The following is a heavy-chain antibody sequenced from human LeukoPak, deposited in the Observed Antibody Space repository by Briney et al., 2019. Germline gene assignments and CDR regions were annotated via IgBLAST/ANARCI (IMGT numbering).Heavy chain of an antibody. V-gene: IGHV1-2*02. CDR2: INPNSGGT. CDR1: GYTFTGYY. CDR3: ARESIAAGAEYFQH. D-gene: IGHD6-13*01. Sequence: ASVKVSCKASGYTFTGYYMHWVRQAPGQGLEWMGWINPNSGGTNYAQKFQGRVTMTRDTSISTAYMELSRLRSDDTAVYYCARESIAAGAEYFQHWGQGTLVTVSS. J-gene: IGHJ1*01.